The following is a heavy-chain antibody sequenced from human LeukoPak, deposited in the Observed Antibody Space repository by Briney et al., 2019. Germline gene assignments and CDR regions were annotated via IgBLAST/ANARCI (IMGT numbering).Heavy chain of an antibody. CDR1: GYSFTNYW. D-gene: IGHD5-18*01. J-gene: IGHJ4*02. CDR3: ARGGHSYSLDY. CDR2: IYPGDSET. Sequence: GESLQISCMGSGYSFTNYWIGWVRQMPGKGLEWMGIIYPGDSETRYSPSFQGQVTISADKSISTAYLQWSSLKASGTAMYYCARGGHSYSLDYWGQGTLVTVSS. V-gene: IGHV5-51*01.